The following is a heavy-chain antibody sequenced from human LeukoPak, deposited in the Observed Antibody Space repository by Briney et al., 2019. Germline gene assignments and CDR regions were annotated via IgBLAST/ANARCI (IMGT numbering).Heavy chain of an antibody. CDR3: ARGRWLVNY. J-gene: IGHJ4*02. Sequence: PSETLSLTCTVSGGSISSYYWSWIRQPPGKGLEWIGYIYDSGSTNYNPSLKSRVTISVDTSKNQFSLKLSSVTAADTAVYYCARGRWLVNYWGQGTLVTVSS. CDR1: GGSISSYY. V-gene: IGHV4-59*01. CDR2: IYDSGST. D-gene: IGHD6-19*01.